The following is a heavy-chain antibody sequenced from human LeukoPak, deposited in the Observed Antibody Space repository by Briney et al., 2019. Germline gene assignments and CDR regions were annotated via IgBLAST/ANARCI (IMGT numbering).Heavy chain of an antibody. D-gene: IGHD4-17*01. V-gene: IGHV3-48*02. J-gene: IGHJ4*02. CDR1: GFTFSSYS. Sequence: PGGSLRLSCAASGFTFSSYSMNWVRQAPGKGLEWVSYISTSSAMYYADSVKGRFTISRDNAKNSLFLQVNSLTDEDTAVYYCARDRDYAFDYWGQGTLVTVPS. CDR3: ARDRDYAFDY. CDR2: ISTSSAM.